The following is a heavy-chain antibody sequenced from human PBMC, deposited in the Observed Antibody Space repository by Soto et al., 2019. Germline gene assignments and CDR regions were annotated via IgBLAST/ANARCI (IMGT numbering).Heavy chain of an antibody. CDR2: IYYSGST. V-gene: IGHV4-59*01. CDR1: GGSIGSYY. CDR3: ARARERGYSYGADY. J-gene: IGHJ4*02. D-gene: IGHD5-18*01. Sequence: SDTLSLTCTVSGGSIGSYYWSWIRQRPGKGLEWIGYIYYSGSTNYNPSLKSRVTISVDTSKNQFSLKLSSVTAADTAVYYCARARERGYSYGADYWGQGILVTVSS.